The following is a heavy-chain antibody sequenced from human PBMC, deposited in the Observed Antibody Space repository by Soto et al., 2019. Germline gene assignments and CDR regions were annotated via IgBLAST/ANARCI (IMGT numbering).Heavy chain of an antibody. CDR2: ISSNGGNT. V-gene: IGHV3-64D*06. Sequence: PGGSLRLSCSASGFTFNTFAMRWVRQTPEKGLEFVSAISSNGGNTYYADSVKGRFAISRDNSKNTLYLQMYSLRPEDTALYYCVKEGYMRSDWYGQFDCWGQGTLVTVSS. CDR1: GFTFNTFA. CDR3: VKEGYMRSDWYGQFDC. J-gene: IGHJ4*02. D-gene: IGHD6-19*01.